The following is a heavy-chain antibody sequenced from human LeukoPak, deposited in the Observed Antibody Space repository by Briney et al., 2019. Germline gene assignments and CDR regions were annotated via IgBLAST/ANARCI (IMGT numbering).Heavy chain of an antibody. CDR3: ASAREYCGSAECYEYFQH. Sequence: GGSLRLSCAASGFTFSTYAMSWVRQAPGKGLEWVSVIYSGGSTYNADSVNGRFTVSRDNSRNTLFLQMNNLRAEDTALYFCASAREYCGSAECYEYFQHWGQGTLVIVSS. CDR2: IYSGGST. CDR1: GFTFSTYA. J-gene: IGHJ1*01. D-gene: IGHD2-21*01. V-gene: IGHV3-53*01.